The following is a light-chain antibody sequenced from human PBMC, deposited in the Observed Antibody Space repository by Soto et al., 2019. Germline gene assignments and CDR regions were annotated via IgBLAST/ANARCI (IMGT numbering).Light chain of an antibody. CDR1: QGITNY. CDR2: AAS. Sequence: DIQMTQSPSSLSASVGDRVTITCRASQGITNYLAWYQQKPGKVPKLLIYAASTLQSGVPSRFSSSGSGTDFTLTISSLQPEDVATYYCQKYNSGGTFGQGTKVEIK. J-gene: IGKJ1*01. V-gene: IGKV1-27*01. CDR3: QKYNSGGT.